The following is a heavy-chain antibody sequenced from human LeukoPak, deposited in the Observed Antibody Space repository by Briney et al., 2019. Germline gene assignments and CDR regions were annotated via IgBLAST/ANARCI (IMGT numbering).Heavy chain of an antibody. D-gene: IGHD2-15*01. Sequence: PGRSLRLSCAASGFTFSSYGMHWVRQAPGKGLEWVAVIWYDGSNKYYADSVKGRFTISRDNSKNTLYLQMNSLRAEDTAVYYCAKVSHVSVVVAATEGSWFDPWGQGTLVTVSS. CDR1: GFTFSSYG. CDR3: AKVSHVSVVVAATEGSWFDP. J-gene: IGHJ5*02. V-gene: IGHV3-33*06. CDR2: IWYDGSNK.